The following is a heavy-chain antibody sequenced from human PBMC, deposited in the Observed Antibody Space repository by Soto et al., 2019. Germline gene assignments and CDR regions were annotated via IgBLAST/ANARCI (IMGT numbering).Heavy chain of an antibody. V-gene: IGHV1-2*04. CDR2: INPNSGGT. CDR1: GYTFTGYY. J-gene: IGHJ6*02. CDR3: ARGARVVVPAANGNGMDV. D-gene: IGHD2-2*01. Sequence: RASVKVSCKASGYTFTGYYMHWVRQAPGQGLEWMGWINPNSGGTNYAQKFQGWVTMTRDTSISTAYMELSRLRSDDTAVYYCARGARVVVPAANGNGMDVWGQGTTVTVSS.